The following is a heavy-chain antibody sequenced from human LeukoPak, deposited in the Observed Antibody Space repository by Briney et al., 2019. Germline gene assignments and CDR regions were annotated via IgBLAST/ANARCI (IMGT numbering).Heavy chain of an antibody. CDR1: GYTLTELS. Sequence: SCKVSGYTLTELSMHWVRQAPGKGLEWVAVISYDGSNKYYADSVKGRFTISRDNSKNTLYLQMNSLRAEDTAVYYCAKLVVRGVYPFDYWGQGTLVTVSS. CDR3: AKLVVRGVYPFDY. D-gene: IGHD3-10*01. CDR2: ISYDGSNK. V-gene: IGHV3-30*18. J-gene: IGHJ4*02.